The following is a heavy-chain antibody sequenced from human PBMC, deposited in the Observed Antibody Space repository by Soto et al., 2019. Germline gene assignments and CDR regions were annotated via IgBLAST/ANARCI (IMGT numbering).Heavy chain of an antibody. J-gene: IGHJ5*02. Sequence: SETLSLTCAVYGGSFSGYYWSWIRQPPGKGLEWIGEINPSGSTNYNPPLKSRVAISVDTPKNQFSLKLSSVTAADTAVYYCAREPFYYGDYVGPLNWADPWGQGTLVNVSS. CDR2: INPSGST. CDR1: GGSFSGYY. CDR3: AREPFYYGDYVGPLNWADP. D-gene: IGHD4-17*01. V-gene: IGHV4-34*01.